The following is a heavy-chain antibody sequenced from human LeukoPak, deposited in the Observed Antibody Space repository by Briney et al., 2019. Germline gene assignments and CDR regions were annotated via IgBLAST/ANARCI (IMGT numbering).Heavy chain of an antibody. D-gene: IGHD5-12*01. CDR2: INTYTGTP. CDR3: VRQYSGYESLYFDS. V-gene: IGHV7-4-1*02. J-gene: IGHJ4*02. Sequence: ASVKVSCKASGYTFSSYTLSWLRQAPGQGLEWVGWINTYTGTPTYAQGFTGRFVFSLDSSVSTAYLQINSLKAEDIAVYYCVRQYSGYESLYFDSWGQGTLVTVSS. CDR1: GYTFSSYT.